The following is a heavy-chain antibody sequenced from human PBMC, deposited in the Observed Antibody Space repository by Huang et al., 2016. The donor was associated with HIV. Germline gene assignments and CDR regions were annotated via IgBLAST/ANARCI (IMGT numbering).Heavy chain of an antibody. V-gene: IGHV3-30-3*01. CDR1: GFLFRSDA. CDR3: ARDWVFNVGWFDP. J-gene: IGHJ5*02. Sequence: QVQLVQSGGGVVQPGTSLRLSCAASGFLFRSDAMHWVRKAPGKGLEWVALLSCDGSNDYYTDSVKGRFTISRDNSNNTLYLQMNSLTPADSAVYYCARDWVFNVGWFDPWGQGALVTVSS. D-gene: IGHD2-15*01. CDR2: LSCDGSND.